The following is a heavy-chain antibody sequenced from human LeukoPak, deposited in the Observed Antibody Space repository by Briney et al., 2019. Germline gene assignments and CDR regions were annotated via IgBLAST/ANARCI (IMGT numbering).Heavy chain of an antibody. CDR3: AKRIQSAMATGY. J-gene: IGHJ4*02. CDR2: ISSSSTFI. D-gene: IGHD5-18*01. CDR1: GFTIETYT. Sequence: GGSLRLSCVASGFTIETYTLNWVRQAPGKGLEWVSSISSSSTFIYYTDSLKGRFTISRDNAKNSLYLQMNSLRTEDTAVYYCAKRIQSAMATGYWGQGTLVTVSS. V-gene: IGHV3-21*04.